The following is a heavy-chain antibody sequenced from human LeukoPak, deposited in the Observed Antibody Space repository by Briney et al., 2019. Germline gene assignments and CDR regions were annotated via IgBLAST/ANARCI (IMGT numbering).Heavy chain of an antibody. J-gene: IGHJ5*02. CDR2: INHSGST. D-gene: IGHD3-3*01. CDR1: GGSFSGYY. CDR3: ARVLDKLNYDFWSGYLPRNSWFDP. V-gene: IGHV4-34*01. Sequence: SETLSLTCAVYGGSFSGYYWSWIRQPPGKGLEWIGEINHSGSTNYNPSLKSRVTISVDTSKNQFSLKLSSVTAADTAVYYCARVLDKLNYDFWSGYLPRNSWFDPRGQGTLVTVSS.